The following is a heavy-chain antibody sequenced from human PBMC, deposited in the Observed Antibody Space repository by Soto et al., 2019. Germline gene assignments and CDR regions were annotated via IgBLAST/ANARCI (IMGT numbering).Heavy chain of an antibody. V-gene: IGHV4-31*03. CDR1: GGSISTGGYY. CDR2: IYYSGST. D-gene: IGHD4-17*01. CDR3: ARGLSVTLFDN. Sequence: QVQLQESGPGLVKPSQTLSLTCTVSGGSISTGGYYWTWIRQHPGKGLEWIGYIYYSGSTYYNPSLRSRVTISVDTSKNQFALKLSSVTAADTAVYYCARGLSVTLFDNWGQGTLVTVSS. J-gene: IGHJ4*02.